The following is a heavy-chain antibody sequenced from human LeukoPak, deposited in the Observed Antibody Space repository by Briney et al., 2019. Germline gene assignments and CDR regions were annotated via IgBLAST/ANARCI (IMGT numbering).Heavy chain of an antibody. V-gene: IGHV4-59*01. D-gene: IGHD3-10*01. Sequence: SKTLSLTCTVSGGSISSYYWSWIRQPPGKGLEWIGYIYYSGSTYYNPSLKSRVTISVDTSKNQFSLKLSSVTAADTAVYYCARVSGFDAFDIWGQGTMVTVSS. J-gene: IGHJ3*02. CDR3: ARVSGFDAFDI. CDR2: IYYSGST. CDR1: GGSISSYY.